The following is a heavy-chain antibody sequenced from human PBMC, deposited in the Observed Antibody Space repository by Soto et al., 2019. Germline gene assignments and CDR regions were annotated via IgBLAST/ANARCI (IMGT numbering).Heavy chain of an antibody. CDR2: INHSGST. D-gene: IGHD2-15*01. J-gene: IGHJ4*02. V-gene: IGHV4-34*01. Sequence: PSETLSLTCAVYGGSFSGYYWSWIRQPPGKGLEWIGEINHSGSTNYNPSLKSRVTISVDTSKNQFSLKLSSVTAADTAVYYCARVPGSRTVAATRSFDYWGQGTLVTVSS. CDR1: GGSFSGYY. CDR3: ARVPGSRTVAATRSFDY.